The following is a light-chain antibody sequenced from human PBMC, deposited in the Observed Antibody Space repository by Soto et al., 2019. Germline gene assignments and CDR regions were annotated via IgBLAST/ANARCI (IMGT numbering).Light chain of an antibody. CDR2: EGN. CDR3: FSYAGSSTFVV. J-gene: IGLJ2*01. Sequence: QSALTQPASVSGSPGQSITISCAGTSSDVGSYNFVSWYQQHPGKAPKLMIYEGNKRPSGVSNRFSGSKSGNTASLTISGLQAADEADYYCFSYAGSSTFVVFGGGTKLTVL. V-gene: IGLV2-23*03. CDR1: SSDVGSYNF.